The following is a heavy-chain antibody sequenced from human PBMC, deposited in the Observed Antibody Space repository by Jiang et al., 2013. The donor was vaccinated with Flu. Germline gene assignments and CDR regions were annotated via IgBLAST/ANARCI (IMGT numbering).Heavy chain of an antibody. CDR3: ARQVAAAAGPLGWFDP. CDR1: GGSISSSSYY. CDR2: IYYSGSA. Sequence: GPGLVKPSETLSLTCTVSGGSISSSSYYWGWIRQPPGKGLEWIGRIYYSGSAYYNPSLKSRVTISVDTSKNQFSLKLSSVTAADTAVYYCARQVAAAAGPLGWFDPWGQGTLVTVSS. V-gene: IGHV4-39*07. J-gene: IGHJ5*02. D-gene: IGHD6-13*01.